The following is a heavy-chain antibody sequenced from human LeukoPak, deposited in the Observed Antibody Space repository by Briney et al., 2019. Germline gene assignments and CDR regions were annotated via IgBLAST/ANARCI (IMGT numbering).Heavy chain of an antibody. V-gene: IGHV4-30-2*01. Sequence: SQTLSLTCTVSGGSISSGDYYWSWIRQPPGKGLEWIGYIYHSGSTYYNPSLKSRVTISVDRSKNQFSLKLSSVTAADTAVYYCALFPLTGRDAFDIWGQGTMVTVSS. CDR3: ALFPLTGRDAFDI. CDR1: GGSISSGDYY. J-gene: IGHJ3*02. D-gene: IGHD7-27*01. CDR2: IYHSGST.